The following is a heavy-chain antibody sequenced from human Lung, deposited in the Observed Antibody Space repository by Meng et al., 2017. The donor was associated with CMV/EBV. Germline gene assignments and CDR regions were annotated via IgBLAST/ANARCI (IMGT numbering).Heavy chain of an antibody. D-gene: IGHD1-26*01. Sequence: QVQLQGAGPGLVKPAGTLSLTVGVAGVSISSNIRWTWVRQPPGKGLEWIGDIDDSGSTNYNPSLNSRISISLDKSKNHFSLKVNSVTAADTAVYYCARGKQDAWELLAYWGQGALVTVSS. CDR2: IDDSGST. CDR3: ARGKQDAWELLAY. J-gene: IGHJ4*02. V-gene: IGHV4-4*02. CDR1: GVSISSNIR.